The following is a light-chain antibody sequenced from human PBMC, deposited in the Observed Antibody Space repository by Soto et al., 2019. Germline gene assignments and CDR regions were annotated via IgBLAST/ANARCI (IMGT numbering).Light chain of an antibody. J-gene: IGKJ4*01. CDR3: QQYNKWPLT. Sequence: EIVLTQSRATLSVSPGERGTLSCGASQSVRVYLAWYQRKPGXAPRLLIYDASTRATGIPARFSGSGSGTDFTLTISSLQPEDFAVYYCQQYNKWPLTFGGGTKVDIK. CDR2: DAS. V-gene: IGKV3-15*01. CDR1: QSVRVY.